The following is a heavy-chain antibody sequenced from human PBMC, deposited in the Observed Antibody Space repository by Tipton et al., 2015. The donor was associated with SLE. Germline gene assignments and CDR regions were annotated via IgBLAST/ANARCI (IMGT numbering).Heavy chain of an antibody. V-gene: IGHV4-4*07. J-gene: IGHJ4*02. CDR2: IYSSRIT. CDR1: GGSMNDYY. CDR3: ARGGYTYGHTLFDY. Sequence: PGLVKPSETLSLPRTVSGGSMNDYYWPWIRQPAGKGLEYIGLIYSSRITNYNPSLKSRVTMSVDTSKTQFSLKLTSVTAADTAIYYCARGGYTYGHTLFDYWGQGTLVTVSS. D-gene: IGHD5-18*01.